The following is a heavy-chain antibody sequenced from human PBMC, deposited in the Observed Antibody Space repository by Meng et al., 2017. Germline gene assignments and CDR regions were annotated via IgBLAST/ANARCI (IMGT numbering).Heavy chain of an antibody. CDR2: INWNGGST. J-gene: IGHJ6*02. D-gene: IGHD6-13*01. CDR1: GFTFDDYG. V-gene: IGHV3-20*04. CDR3: ARDLAGSSSWYGYYYYGMDV. Sequence: GESLKISCAASGFTFDDYGMSWVRQAPGKGLEWVSGINWNGGSTGYADSVKGRFTISRDNSKNTLYLQMNSLRAEDTAVYYCARDLAGSSSWYGYYYYGMDVWGQGTTVTVSS.